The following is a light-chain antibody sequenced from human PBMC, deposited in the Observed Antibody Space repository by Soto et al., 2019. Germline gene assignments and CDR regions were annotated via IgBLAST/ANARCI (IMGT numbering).Light chain of an antibody. CDR2: DVS. J-gene: IGKJ1*01. CDR1: QSISTW. CDR3: QQYSSYSG. V-gene: IGKV1-5*01. Sequence: DIQVTQSPSTLSASVGDRVTITCRASQSISTWLAWYQQKPGKAPKLLIYDVSTLESGVPSRFSGSGSETEFTLTISSLQPDDFATYYCQQYSSYSGFGQGTKVDIK.